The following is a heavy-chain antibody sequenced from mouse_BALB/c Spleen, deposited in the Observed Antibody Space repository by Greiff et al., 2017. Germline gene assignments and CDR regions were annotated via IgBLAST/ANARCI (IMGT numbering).Heavy chain of an antibody. J-gene: IGHJ4*01. Sequence: EVQGVESGGGLVQPGGSRKLSCAASGFTFSSFGMHWVRQAPEKGLEWVAYISSGSSTIYYADTVKGRFTISRDNPKNTLFLQMTSLRSEDTAMYYCARSGYGNSHYYAMDYWGQGTSVTVSS. V-gene: IGHV5-17*02. CDR2: ISSGSSTI. CDR3: ARSGYGNSHYYAMDY. CDR1: GFTFSSFG. D-gene: IGHD2-10*02.